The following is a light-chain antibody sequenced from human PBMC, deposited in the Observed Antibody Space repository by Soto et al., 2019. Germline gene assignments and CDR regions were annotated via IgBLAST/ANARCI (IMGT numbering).Light chain of an antibody. CDR3: SLGTTTSWV. CDR2: GVS. Sequence: QSVLTQPASVSGSPGQSITISCTGTSSDIGRYNYVSWYQHHPGKAPQVMIYGVSNRPSGVSYRFSGSKSGNTASLTISGLQAEDEAEYYCSLGTTTSWVFGTGNKVTV. J-gene: IGLJ1*01. CDR1: SSDIGRYNY. V-gene: IGLV2-14*01.